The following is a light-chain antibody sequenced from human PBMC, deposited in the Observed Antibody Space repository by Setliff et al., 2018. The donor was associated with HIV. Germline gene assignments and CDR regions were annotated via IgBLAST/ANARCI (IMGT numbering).Light chain of an antibody. CDR1: SSDVGGYNY. V-gene: IGLV2-14*01. CDR2: EVS. Sequence: QSVLTQPASVSGSPGQSITISCTGASSDVGGYNYVSWYQQHPGKAPKLIIYEVSSRPSGVSNRFSGSKSGNTASLTISGLQAEDEAHYYCSSYTPSSTLLYFFGTGTKV. CDR3: SSYTPSSTLLYF. J-gene: IGLJ1*01.